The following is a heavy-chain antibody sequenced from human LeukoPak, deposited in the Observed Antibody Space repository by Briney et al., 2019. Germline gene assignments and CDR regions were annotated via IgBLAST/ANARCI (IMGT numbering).Heavy chain of an antibody. Sequence: ASVSVSRMPSGYTLTGYYLHGVGQAPGQGLGWMGWIFPKTGGTRYAQQFQGRFTITRDTSISTAYIELVGLGSDDTAVYYCARELYYYDSSGYYFDYWGQGTLVTVSS. V-gene: IGHV1-2*02. CDR1: GYTLTGYY. D-gene: IGHD3-22*01. CDR3: ARELYYYDSSGYYFDY. CDR2: IFPKTGGT. J-gene: IGHJ4*02.